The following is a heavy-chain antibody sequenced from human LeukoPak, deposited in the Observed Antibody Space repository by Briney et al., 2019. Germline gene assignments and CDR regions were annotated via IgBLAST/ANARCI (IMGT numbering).Heavy chain of an antibody. V-gene: IGHV1-2*02. Sequence: ASVKVSCKASGYTFTGYYVHWVRQAPGQGLEWMGWINGNSGGTNYAQKFQGRVTMTRDTSISTAYMELSSLRSDDTAVYYCARDPPGHDYDFDYWGQGTLVTVSP. CDR1: GYTFTGYY. J-gene: IGHJ4*02. CDR3: ARDPPGHDYDFDY. D-gene: IGHD4-17*01. CDR2: INGNSGGT.